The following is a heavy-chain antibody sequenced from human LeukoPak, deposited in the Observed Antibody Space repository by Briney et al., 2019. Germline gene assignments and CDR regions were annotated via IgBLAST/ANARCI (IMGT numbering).Heavy chain of an antibody. CDR2: IWYDGSNK. CDR3: ARDLDGGSERVPDY. CDR1: GFTFRSYG. Sequence: GGSLRLSCAASGFTFRSYGMHRVRQAPGKGLEWVAVIWYDGSNKYYGESVKGRFTISRDNSKNTLNLQMNSLRAEDTAVYYCARDLDGGSERVPDYWGQGTLVTVSS. J-gene: IGHJ4*02. D-gene: IGHD5-12*01. V-gene: IGHV3-33*01.